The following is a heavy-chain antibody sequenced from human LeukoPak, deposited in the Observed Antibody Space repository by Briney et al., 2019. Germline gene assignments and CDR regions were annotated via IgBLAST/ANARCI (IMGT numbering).Heavy chain of an antibody. CDR3: AKGRGYNYWGGFDI. CDR2: ISSGGSTI. J-gene: IGHJ3*02. D-gene: IGHD5-24*01. V-gene: IGHV3-48*04. CDR1: GFTFNSYS. Sequence: GGSLRLSCAASGFTFNSYSMNWVRQAPGKGLEWVSYISSGGSTIYYADSVKGRFIISRDNAKNSLYLQMNSLRAEDTAVYYCAKGRGYNYWGGFDIWGQGTMVTVSS.